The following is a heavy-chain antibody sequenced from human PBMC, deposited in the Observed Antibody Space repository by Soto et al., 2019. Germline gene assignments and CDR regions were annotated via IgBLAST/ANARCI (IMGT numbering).Heavy chain of an antibody. CDR3: ARGTMVRGVIGYYYYGMDV. CDR1: GGSFSGYY. D-gene: IGHD3-10*01. V-gene: IGHV4-34*01. CDR2: INHSGST. J-gene: IGHJ6*02. Sequence: SETLSLTCAVYGGSFSGYYWSWIRQPPGKGLEWIGEINHSGSTNYNPSLKSRVTISVDTSKNQFSLKLSSVTAADTAVYYCARGTMVRGVIGYYYYGMDVRGQGTTVTVSS.